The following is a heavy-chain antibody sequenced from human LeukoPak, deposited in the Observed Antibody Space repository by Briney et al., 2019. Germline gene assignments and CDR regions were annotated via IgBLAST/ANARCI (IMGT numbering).Heavy chain of an antibody. Sequence: GGSLRLSCAASGFTFSSYSMNWVRQAPGKGLEWVSYISSSSRTIYYADSVKGRFTISRDNAKNSLYLQMNSLRDEDTAVYYCARSMVRGGYAFDIWGQGTMVTVSS. CDR2: ISSSSRTI. J-gene: IGHJ3*02. CDR3: ARSMVRGGYAFDI. D-gene: IGHD3-10*01. CDR1: GFTFSSYS. V-gene: IGHV3-48*02.